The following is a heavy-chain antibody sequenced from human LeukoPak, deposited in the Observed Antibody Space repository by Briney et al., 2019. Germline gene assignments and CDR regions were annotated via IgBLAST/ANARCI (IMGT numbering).Heavy chain of an antibody. D-gene: IGHD1-26*01. V-gene: IGHV3-7*01. J-gene: IGHJ4*02. Sequence: PGGSLRLSCAASGFTFSSYWMSWVRQAPGKGLEWVANIKQDGSEKYYVGSVKGRFTISRDNAKNSLYLQMNSLRAEDTAVYYCARGGRKLYSGSYPYDYWGQGTLVTVSS. CDR2: IKQDGSEK. CDR3: ARGGRKLYSGSYPYDY. CDR1: GFTFSSYW.